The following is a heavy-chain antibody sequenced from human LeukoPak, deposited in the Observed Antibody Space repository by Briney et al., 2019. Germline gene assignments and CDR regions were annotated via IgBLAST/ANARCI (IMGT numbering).Heavy chain of an antibody. Sequence: SETLSLTCTVSGGSISSSSYYWGWIRQPPGKGLEWIGSIYYSGSTYYNPSLKSRVTISVDTSKNQFSLKLSSVTAADTAVYYCAREVGYYDSSGYSVWGQGTTVTVSS. J-gene: IGHJ6*02. CDR1: GGSISSSSYY. V-gene: IGHV4-39*07. CDR2: IYYSGST. D-gene: IGHD3-22*01. CDR3: AREVGYYDSSGYSV.